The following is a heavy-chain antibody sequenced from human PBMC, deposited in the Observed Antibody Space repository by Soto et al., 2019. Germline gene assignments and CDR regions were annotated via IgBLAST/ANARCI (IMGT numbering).Heavy chain of an antibody. CDR3: ATSVNSAMAFDY. Sequence: QVQLVQSGAEVKKPGASVRVSCKASGYTFTHYYIHWVRQAPGQGLEWMGIINPHGDITTYAQKFRSGFSMTRDTSTSTVYLELSSLRSEDSAVYYCATSVNSAMAFDYWGQGTLVTVSS. CDR2: INPHGDIT. J-gene: IGHJ4*02. D-gene: IGHD5-18*01. CDR1: GYTFTHYY. V-gene: IGHV1-46*01.